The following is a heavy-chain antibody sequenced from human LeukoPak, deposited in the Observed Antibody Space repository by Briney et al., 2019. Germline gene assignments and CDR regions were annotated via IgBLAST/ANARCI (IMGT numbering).Heavy chain of an antibody. V-gene: IGHV4-59*01. CDR1: GGSISNFY. D-gene: IGHD1-26*01. J-gene: IGHJ4*02. Sequence: SETLSLTCTVSGGSISNFYWNWIRQPPGKGLEWIGYMSYSGRTSYNPSLKSRVTISVDTSRTQFSLKLSSMTAADTAVYYCAGGHYPLEYWGQGTLVTVSS. CDR3: AGGHYPLEY. CDR2: MSYSGRT.